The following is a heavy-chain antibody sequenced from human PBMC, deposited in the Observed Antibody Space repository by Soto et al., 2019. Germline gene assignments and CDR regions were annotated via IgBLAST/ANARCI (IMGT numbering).Heavy chain of an antibody. CDR3: ATPPPHADPKAGF. CDR2: IYFIGST. Sequence: SETLSLTCTVSGGSISSSNYYWGWIRQPPGKGLEWIGSIYFIGSTYYNSSLKSRVTISVDTSRNQFSLKLTSVTAADTAVYYCATPPPHADPKAGFWGQGTQVTVSS. J-gene: IGHJ4*02. D-gene: IGHD6-13*01. CDR1: GGSISSSNYY. V-gene: IGHV4-39*01.